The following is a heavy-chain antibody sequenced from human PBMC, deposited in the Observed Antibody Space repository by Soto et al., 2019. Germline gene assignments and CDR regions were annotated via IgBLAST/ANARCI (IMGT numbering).Heavy chain of an antibody. J-gene: IGHJ4*02. CDR2: SYYSGST. CDR3: ARRYGYSFDY. Sequence: QVQLQESGPGLVKPSATLSLTCTVSGGSISSYYWSWIRQPPGKGLEWIGYSYYSGSTNYNPCLKCGVTISGDTSNTQSSLKRSSVTAADTAVYYCARRYGYSFDYWGQGTLVTVSS. V-gene: IGHV4-59*08. CDR1: GGSISSYY. D-gene: IGHD1-1*01.